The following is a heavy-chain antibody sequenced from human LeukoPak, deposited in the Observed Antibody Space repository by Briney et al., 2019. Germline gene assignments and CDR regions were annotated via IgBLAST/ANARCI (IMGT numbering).Heavy chain of an antibody. CDR1: GFTFSDYY. V-gene: IGHV3-11*01. Sequence: GGSLRLSCAASGFTFSDYYMSWIRQAPGKGLEWVSYNSGSGSTTYYADSVKGRFTISRDNANNSLYLQMNSLRAEDTAVYYCARGFSYGSGSYEVGYWGQGTLVTVSS. CDR3: ARGFSYGSGSYEVGY. J-gene: IGHJ4*02. D-gene: IGHD3-10*01. CDR2: NSGSGSTT.